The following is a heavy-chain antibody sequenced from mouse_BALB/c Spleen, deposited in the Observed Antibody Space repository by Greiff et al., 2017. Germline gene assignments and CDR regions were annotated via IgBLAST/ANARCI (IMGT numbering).Heavy chain of an antibody. CDR2: IRNKANGYTT. V-gene: IGHV7-3*02. J-gene: IGHJ3*01. CDR3: ARGNYGAY. D-gene: IGHD1-1*01. Sequence: DVQLVESGGGLVQPGGSLRLSCATSGFTFTDYYMSWVRQPPGKALEWLGFIRNKANGYTTEYSASVKGRFTISRDNSQSILYLQMNTLRAEDSATYYCARGNYGAYWGQGTLVTVSA. CDR1: GFTFTDYY.